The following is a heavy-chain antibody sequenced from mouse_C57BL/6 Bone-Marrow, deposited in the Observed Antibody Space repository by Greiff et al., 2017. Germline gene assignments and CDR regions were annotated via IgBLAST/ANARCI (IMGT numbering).Heavy chain of an antibody. V-gene: IGHV1-54*01. CDR1: GYAFTNYL. D-gene: IGHD2-12*01. Sequence: VQLQQSGAELVRPGTSVKVSCKASGYAFTNYLIAWVKQRPGQGLEWIGVINPGSGGTNYNEQFKGKATLTADRSSSTAYMQLSSLTSEDSAVYFYARLRRYSMDYWGQGTSVTVSS. J-gene: IGHJ4*01. CDR2: INPGSGGT. CDR3: ARLRRYSMDY.